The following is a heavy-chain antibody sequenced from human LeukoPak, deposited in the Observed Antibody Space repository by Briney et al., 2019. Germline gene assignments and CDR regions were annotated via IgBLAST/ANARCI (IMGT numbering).Heavy chain of an antibody. D-gene: IGHD3-10*01. J-gene: IGHJ4*02. V-gene: IGHV3-30*04. CDR3: ASLWFGELPFDY. CDR1: GFTFSSYA. CDR2: ISYDGSNK. Sequence: GGSLRLSCAASGFTFSSYAMHWVRQAPGKGLEWVAVISYDGSNKYYADSVKGRFTISRDNSKNTLYLQMNSLRAEDTAVYYCASLWFGELPFDYWGQETLVTVSS.